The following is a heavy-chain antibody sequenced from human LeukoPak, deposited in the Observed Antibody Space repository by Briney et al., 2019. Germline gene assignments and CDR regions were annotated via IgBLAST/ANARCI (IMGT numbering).Heavy chain of an antibody. CDR2: ISGSGGST. V-gene: IGHV3-23*01. J-gene: IGHJ4*02. CDR1: GFTFSSYS. Sequence: PGGSLRLSCAASGFTFSSYSMNWVRQAPGKGLEWVSAISGSGGSTYYADSVKGRFTISRDNSKNTLYLQMNSLRAEDTAVYYCAKGGYDFWSGYYIGGYFDYWGQGTLVTVSS. D-gene: IGHD3-3*01. CDR3: AKGGYDFWSGYYIGGYFDY.